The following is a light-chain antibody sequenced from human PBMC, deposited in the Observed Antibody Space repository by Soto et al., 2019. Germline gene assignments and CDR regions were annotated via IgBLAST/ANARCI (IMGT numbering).Light chain of an antibody. CDR2: WAS. J-gene: IGKJ2*01. CDR3: QQYDNLPRYT. V-gene: IGKV4-1*01. CDR1: QSVLYSSNNKNY. Sequence: DIVMTQSPDSLAVSLGERATINCKSSQSVLYSSNNKNYLAWYQQKPGQPPKLLIYWASTRESGVPDRFSGSGSGTDFTLTISSLQAEDVAVYYCQQYDNLPRYTFGQGTKLEIK.